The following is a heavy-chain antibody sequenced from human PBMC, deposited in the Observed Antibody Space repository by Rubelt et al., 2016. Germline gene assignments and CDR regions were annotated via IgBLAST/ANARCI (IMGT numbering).Heavy chain of an antibody. CDR2: INPSGGST. CDR1: GYTFTSYG. J-gene: IGHJ3*02. V-gene: IGHV1-46*01. Sequence: QVQLVQSGAEVKKPGASVKVSCKASGYTFTSYGISWVRQAPGQGLEWMGIINPSGGSTSYAQKCQGRVTMTRETSTSTVYMELSSLRSEDTAVYYCARDVIVVVPAAPDAFDIWGQGTMVTVSS. CDR3: ARDVIVVVPAAPDAFDI. D-gene: IGHD2-2*01.